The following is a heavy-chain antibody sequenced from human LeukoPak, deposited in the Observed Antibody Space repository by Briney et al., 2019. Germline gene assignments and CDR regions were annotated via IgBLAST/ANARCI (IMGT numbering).Heavy chain of an antibody. J-gene: IGHJ3*02. CDR3: ARSDYYDSSGYFPDAFDI. CDR2: IYYSGST. D-gene: IGHD3-22*01. Sequence: SETLSLTCTVSGGSISSYYWSWIRQPPGKGLEWIGYIYYSGSTNYNPSLKSRVTISVDTSKKQFSLKLSSVTAADTAVYYCARSDYYDSSGYFPDAFDIWGQGTMVTVSS. V-gene: IGHV4-59*01. CDR1: GGSISSYY.